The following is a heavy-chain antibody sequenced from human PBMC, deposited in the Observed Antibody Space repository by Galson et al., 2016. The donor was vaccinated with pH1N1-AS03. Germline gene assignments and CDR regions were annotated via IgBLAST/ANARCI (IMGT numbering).Heavy chain of an antibody. Sequence: SVKVSCKASGGPFRSYAISWVRQAPGQGLEWMGGIMPIFGTTNYAQKFQGRVTVTADESTTTAYMELSSLRSEETAVYYCARAPTYYFGLRAALDIWGQGTMVTVSS. CDR3: ARAPTYYFGLRAALDI. CDR1: GGPFRSYA. CDR2: IMPIFGTT. D-gene: IGHD3-10*01. V-gene: IGHV1-69*13. J-gene: IGHJ3*02.